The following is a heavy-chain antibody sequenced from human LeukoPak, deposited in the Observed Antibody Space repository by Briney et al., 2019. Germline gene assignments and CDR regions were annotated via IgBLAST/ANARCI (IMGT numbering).Heavy chain of an antibody. Sequence: GGSLRLSCEGSGPTFSSYSMRWVRQAPGRGLEWVSGITASGGTTYYADSVTGRFTISRDNSKNTLYLQMNSLRAEDTAIYYCAKMSGYFDYWGQGTLVTVSS. J-gene: IGHJ4*02. D-gene: IGHD5/OR15-5a*01. V-gene: IGHV3-23*01. CDR2: ITASGGTT. CDR3: AKMSGYFDY. CDR1: GPTFSSYS.